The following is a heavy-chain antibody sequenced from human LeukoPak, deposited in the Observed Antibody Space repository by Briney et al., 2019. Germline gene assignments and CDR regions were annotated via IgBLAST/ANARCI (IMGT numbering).Heavy chain of an antibody. CDR3: ARDLWIIMKVMDPTKPRLGY. Sequence: ASVKVSCKASGYTFSSYGISWVRQAPGQGPEWIGWISAYNGNTNYAQNLQGRVTMTTDTSTSTAYMELRSLTSDDTAVYYCARDLWIIMKVMDPTKPRLGYWGQGTLVTVSS. CDR2: ISAYNGNT. CDR1: GYTFSSYG. V-gene: IGHV1-18*01. D-gene: IGHD3-22*01. J-gene: IGHJ4*02.